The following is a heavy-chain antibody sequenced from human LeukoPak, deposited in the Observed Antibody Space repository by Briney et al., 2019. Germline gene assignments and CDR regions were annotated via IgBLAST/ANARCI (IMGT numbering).Heavy chain of an antibody. D-gene: IGHD5-18*01. J-gene: IGHJ5*02. CDR3: AKSPAGYSYGSWFDP. V-gene: IGHV3-9*01. CDR2: ISWNSGSI. CDR1: GFTFDDYA. Sequence: PGGSLRLSCAASGFTFDDYAIHWVRQAPGKGLEWVSGISWNSGSIGYADSVKGRFTVSRDNAKNSLYLQMNSLRAEDTALYYCAKSPAGYSYGSWFDPWGQGTLVTVSS.